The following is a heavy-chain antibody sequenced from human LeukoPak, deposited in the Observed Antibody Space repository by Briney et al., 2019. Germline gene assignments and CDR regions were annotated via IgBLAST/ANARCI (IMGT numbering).Heavy chain of an antibody. V-gene: IGHV1-69*02. Sequence: GASVKVSCKASGGTFSSYTISWVRQAPGQGLEWMGRIIPILGIANYAQKFQGRVTITADKSTSTAYMELSSLRSEDTAVYYCARLPSHFGVVTLAFDYWGQGTLVTVSS. CDR3: ARLPSHFGVVTLAFDY. CDR2: IIPILGIA. J-gene: IGHJ4*02. D-gene: IGHD3-3*01. CDR1: GGTFSSYT.